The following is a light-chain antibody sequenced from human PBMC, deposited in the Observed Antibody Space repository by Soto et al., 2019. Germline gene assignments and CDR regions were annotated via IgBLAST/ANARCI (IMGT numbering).Light chain of an antibody. CDR1: QTVSTN. J-gene: IGKJ2*01. CDR2: GAS. V-gene: IGKV3-15*01. CDR3: QQYNNWLYT. Sequence: EIVLTQSPATLSVSPGERATLSCRASQTVSTNLAWYQLKPGQAPRLLIYGASTRATGVPDRFSGSGSGTEFTLTISNLQSEDFAVYYCQQYNNWLYTSGQGTKVDIK.